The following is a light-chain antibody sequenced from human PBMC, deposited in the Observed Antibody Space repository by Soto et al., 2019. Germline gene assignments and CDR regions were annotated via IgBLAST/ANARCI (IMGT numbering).Light chain of an antibody. CDR3: QQLNTYPLT. J-gene: IGKJ4*01. CDR1: QSVGSTY. V-gene: IGKV3-20*01. CDR2: GAS. Sequence: EIVLTQSPGTLSLSPGERATLSCRASQSVGSTYLAWYQQKPGQAPRLLIFGASSRATGIPDRFSGSGSGTDFTLTISRLEPEDFAVFYCQQLNTYPLTFGGGTKVDI.